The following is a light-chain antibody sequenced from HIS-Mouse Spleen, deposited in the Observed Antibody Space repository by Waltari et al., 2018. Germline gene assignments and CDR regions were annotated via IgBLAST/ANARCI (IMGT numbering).Light chain of an antibody. CDR3: YSTDSSGNHRV. V-gene: IGLV3-10*01. Sequence: VSPGQTARITCSGDPLPKKYSYGYQQKSGQAPVLVIYEYSKRPSGIPGRFSGSSSGTMATLTISGAQVAEEADYYCYSTDSSGNHRVFGGGTKLTVL. CDR1: PLPKKY. J-gene: IGLJ2*01. CDR2: EYS.